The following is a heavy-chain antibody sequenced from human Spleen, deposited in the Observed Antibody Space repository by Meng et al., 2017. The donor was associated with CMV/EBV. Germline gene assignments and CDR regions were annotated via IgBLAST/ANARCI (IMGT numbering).Heavy chain of an antibody. Sequence: ASVNVSCMASRYTFTSYYTHWVRQAPGQGLEWMGIINPSGGSTSYAQKFQGRVTMTRDTSTSTVYMELSSLRSEDTAVYYCARGGSIVVGPPQFYGMDVWGQGTTVTVSS. J-gene: IGHJ6*02. D-gene: IGHD3-22*01. CDR1: RYTFTSYY. CDR3: ARGGSIVVGPPQFYGMDV. CDR2: INPSGGST. V-gene: IGHV1-46*01.